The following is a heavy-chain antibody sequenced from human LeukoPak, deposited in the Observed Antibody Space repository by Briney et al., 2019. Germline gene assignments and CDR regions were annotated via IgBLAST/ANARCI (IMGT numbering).Heavy chain of an antibody. CDR1: GYRFSNYW. Sequence: GESLKISCNGYGYRFSNYWIGWVRQMPGKGLEWMGSIYPGDSDTRYSPPFQGQVTISADKSTNTAYLQWSSLKASDTAMYYCARRTVGSYYGMDVWGQGTTVTVSS. D-gene: IGHD4-23*01. CDR2: IYPGDSDT. J-gene: IGHJ6*02. CDR3: ARRTVGSYYGMDV. V-gene: IGHV5-51*01.